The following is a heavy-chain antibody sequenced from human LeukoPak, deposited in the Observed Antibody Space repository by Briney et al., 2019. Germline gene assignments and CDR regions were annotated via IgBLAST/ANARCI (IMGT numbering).Heavy chain of an antibody. D-gene: IGHD3-22*01. Sequence: GGSLRLSCTASGFTFGDYAMSWVRQAPGKGLEWVGFIRSKAYGGTTEYAASVKGRFTISRDDSKSIAYLQMNSLKTEDTAVYYCTTYYYGSSGYDWGQGTLVTVSS. V-gene: IGHV3-49*04. J-gene: IGHJ4*02. CDR3: TTYYYGSSGYD. CDR2: IRSKAYGGTT. CDR1: GFTFGDYA.